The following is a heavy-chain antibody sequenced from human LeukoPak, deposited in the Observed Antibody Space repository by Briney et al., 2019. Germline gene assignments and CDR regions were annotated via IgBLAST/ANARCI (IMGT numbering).Heavy chain of an antibody. V-gene: IGHV5-51*01. CDR2: IYPGDSDT. CDR1: GSSFTNYW. CDR3: ARRVALGAFDI. Sequence: GESLQISCQASGSSFTNYWIAWVRQLPGKGPEWMGIIYPGDSDTRYSPSFQGQVTISADKSISTAYLQWSSLKASDTAMYYCARRVALGAFDIWGQGTMVTVSS. J-gene: IGHJ3*02. D-gene: IGHD3-3*01.